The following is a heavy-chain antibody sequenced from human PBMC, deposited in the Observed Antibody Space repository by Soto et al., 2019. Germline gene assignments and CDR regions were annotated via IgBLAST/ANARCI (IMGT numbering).Heavy chain of an antibody. CDR2: INSDGSST. D-gene: IGHD5-18*01. CDR3: ARVGPGPDLEKGYNYSSSYYMDV. Sequence: HPGGSLRLSGAASGFTFSSYWMHWVRQAPGKGLVWVSRINSDGSSTSYADSVKGRFTISRDNAKNTLYLQMNSLRAEDTAVYYCARVGPGPDLEKGYNYSSSYYMDVWGKGTTVTVSS. V-gene: IGHV3-74*01. CDR1: GFTFSSYW. J-gene: IGHJ6*03.